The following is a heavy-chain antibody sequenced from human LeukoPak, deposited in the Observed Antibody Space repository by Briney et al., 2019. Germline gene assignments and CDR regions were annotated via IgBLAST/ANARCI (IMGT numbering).Heavy chain of an antibody. CDR2: ISAYNGNT. CDR3: ARGHWEGSGSYYHDQDS. J-gene: IGHJ4*02. CDR1: GYTFTGYY. D-gene: IGHD3-10*01. V-gene: IGHV1-18*04. Sequence: ASVKVSCKASGYTFTGYYMHWVRPAPGQRGEGMGWISAYNGNTNYAQKLQGRVTMTTDTSTSTAYMELRSLSSDDTAVYYCARGHWEGSGSYYHDQDSWGQGTLVTVSS.